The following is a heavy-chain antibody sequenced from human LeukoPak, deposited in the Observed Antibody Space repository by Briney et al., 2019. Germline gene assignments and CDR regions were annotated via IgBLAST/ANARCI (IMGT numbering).Heavy chain of an antibody. CDR3: ARDAQHYYGSGSYPHNWFDP. V-gene: IGHV1-46*01. J-gene: IGHJ5*02. CDR2: INPSGGST. Sequence: GASVKVSCKASGYTFTSYYMHWVRQAPGQGLEWMGIINPSGGSTSYAQKFQGRVTMTRDTSTTTVYMELSSLRSEDTAVYYCARDAQHYYGSGSYPHNWFDPWGQGTLVTVSS. CDR1: GYTFTSYY. D-gene: IGHD3-10*01.